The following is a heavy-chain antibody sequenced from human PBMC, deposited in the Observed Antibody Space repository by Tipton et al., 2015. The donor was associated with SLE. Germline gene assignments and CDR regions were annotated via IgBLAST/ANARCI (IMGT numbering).Heavy chain of an antibody. D-gene: IGHD3-22*01. V-gene: IGHV4-38-2*01. Sequence: TLSLTCAVSGFSISSGYYWGWIRQPPGKGLEWIGSINHSGNTYYNPSLKSRVSMSIDTSRNEVFLRLSSVTAADTAVYYCARHDYDSNGYYQHYFDYWGQGTLVTVSS. CDR3: ARHDYDSNGYYQHYFDY. CDR1: GFSISSGYY. J-gene: IGHJ4*02. CDR2: INHSGNT.